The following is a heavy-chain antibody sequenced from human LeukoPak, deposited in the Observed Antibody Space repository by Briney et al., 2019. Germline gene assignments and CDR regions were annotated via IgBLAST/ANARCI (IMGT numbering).Heavy chain of an antibody. CDR2: MNPNSGNT. J-gene: IGHJ4*02. D-gene: IGHD3-22*01. Sequence: GASVKVSCKASGYTFTSYDINWVRQATGQGLEWMGWMNPNSGNTGYAQKFQGRVTMTRNTSISTAYMELSSLRSEDTAVYYCARGPLFPPDSSANTWGDYFDYWGQGTLVTVSS. CDR3: ARGPLFPPDSSANTWGDYFDY. CDR1: GYTFTSYD. V-gene: IGHV1-8*01.